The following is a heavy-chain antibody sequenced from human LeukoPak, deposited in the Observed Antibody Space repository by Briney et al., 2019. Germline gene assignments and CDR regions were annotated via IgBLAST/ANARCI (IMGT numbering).Heavy chain of an antibody. J-gene: IGHJ4*02. V-gene: IGHV4-61*02. D-gene: IGHD3-16*01. CDR3: ARDWLGEHGGGSDY. CDR2: IYTSGST. CDR1: GGSISSGSYY. Sequence: SQTLSLTCTVSGGSISSGSYYWSWIRQPAGKGLEWIGRIYTSGSTNYNPSLKSRATISVDTSKNQFSLKLSSVTAADTAVYYCARDWLGEHGGGSDYWGQGTLVTVSS.